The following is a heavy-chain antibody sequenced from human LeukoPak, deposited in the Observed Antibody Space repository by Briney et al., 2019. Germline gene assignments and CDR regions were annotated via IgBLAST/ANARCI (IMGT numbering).Heavy chain of an antibody. J-gene: IGHJ4*02. CDR2: ISSSSSYI. CDR1: GFTFSSYS. V-gene: IGHV3-21*01. CDR3: ARDYYDSSGYYYRLDY. D-gene: IGHD3-22*01. Sequence: GGSLRLSCAASGFTFSSYSMNWVRQAPGKGLEWVSSISSSSSYIYYADSVKGRFTISRDNAKNSLYLQMNSLRAEDTAVYYCARDYYDSSGYYYRLDYWGQGTLVTVSS.